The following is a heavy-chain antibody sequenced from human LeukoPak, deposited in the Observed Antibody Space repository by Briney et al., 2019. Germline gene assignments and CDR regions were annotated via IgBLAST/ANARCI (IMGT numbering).Heavy chain of an antibody. CDR2: ISHDGNNK. Sequence: GGSLRLSCAASGFPFIDYGMYWVRQAPGKGLEWLAVISHDGNNKYYADSVKGRFTISRDNSKNTLYLQMNSLRAEDTAVYYCAKDHSRCSSTSCYFYYYYMDVWGKGTTVTISS. J-gene: IGHJ6*03. V-gene: IGHV3-30*18. CDR3: AKDHSRCSSTSCYFYYYYMDV. CDR1: GFPFIDYG. D-gene: IGHD2-2*01.